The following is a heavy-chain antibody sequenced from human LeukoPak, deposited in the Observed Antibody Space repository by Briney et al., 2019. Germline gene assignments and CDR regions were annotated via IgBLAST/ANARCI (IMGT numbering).Heavy chain of an antibody. J-gene: IGHJ5*02. CDR2: IKQDGSEK. CDR1: GFTFSSYW. CDR3: ARDSQPRIAVAGESWCWFDP. V-gene: IGHV3-7*01. Sequence: GGSLRLSCAASGFTFSSYWMSWVRQAPGKGLEWVANIKQDGSEKYYVDSVKGRFTISRDNAKNSLYLQMNSLRAEDTAVYYCARDSQPRIAVAGESWCWFDPWGQGTLVTVSS. D-gene: IGHD6-19*01.